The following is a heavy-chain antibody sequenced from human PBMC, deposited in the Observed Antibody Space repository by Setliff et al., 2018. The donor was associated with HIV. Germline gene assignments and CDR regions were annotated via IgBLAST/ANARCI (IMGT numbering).Heavy chain of an antibody. CDR3: ARVPGRDYYDTSGDFDY. CDR2: IYYSGST. J-gene: IGHJ4*02. D-gene: IGHD3-22*01. CDR1: GGSISSSSYY. V-gene: IGHV4-39*07. Sequence: PSETLSLTCTVSGGSISSSSYYWGWIRQPPGKGLEWIGSIYYSGSTYSNPSLKSRVTISVDTSKNQFSLKLSSVTAADTAVYYCARVPGRDYYDTSGDFDYWGLGTLVTVS.